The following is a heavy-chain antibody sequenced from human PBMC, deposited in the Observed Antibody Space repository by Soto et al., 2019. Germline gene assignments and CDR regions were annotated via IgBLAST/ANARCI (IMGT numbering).Heavy chain of an antibody. J-gene: IGHJ6*02. CDR2: ISSSSSYI. CDR1: GFTFSSHS. Sequence: GSLRLSCAASGFTFSSHSMNWVRQAPGKGLEWVSSISSSSSYIYYADSVKGRFTISRDNAKNSLYLQMNSLRAEDTAVYYCARSTYYDSSGYYSHYYYYGMDVWGQGTTV. V-gene: IGHV3-21*01. D-gene: IGHD3-22*01. CDR3: ARSTYYDSSGYYSHYYYYGMDV.